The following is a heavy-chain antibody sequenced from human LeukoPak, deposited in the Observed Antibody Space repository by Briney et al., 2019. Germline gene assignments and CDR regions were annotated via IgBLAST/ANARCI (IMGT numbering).Heavy chain of an antibody. CDR2: ISYDGSNK. J-gene: IGHJ4*02. CDR3: ARARGVVEGVVVPAAIFDY. CDR1: GFTFSSYA. Sequence: GGSLRLSCAASGFTFSSYAMHRVRQAPCRGLDRVVVISYDGSNKYYADSVKGRFTISRDNSENTLYLQMNSLRAEDTAVYYCARARGVVEGVVVPAAIFDYWGQGTLVTVSS. V-gene: IGHV3-30-3*01. D-gene: IGHD2-2*02.